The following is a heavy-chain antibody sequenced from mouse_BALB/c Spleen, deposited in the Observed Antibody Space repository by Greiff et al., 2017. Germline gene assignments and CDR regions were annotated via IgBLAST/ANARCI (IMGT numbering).Heavy chain of an antibody. Sequence: EVKLLESGPGLVKPSQSLSLTCTVTGYSITSDYAWNWIRLFPGNKLEWMGYISYSGSTSYNPSLKSRISFTRDTSKNQFFLQLNSVTTEDTATYNFARPATGTRWYFDVWGEGTTVTVSS. J-gene: IGHJ1*01. CDR3: ARPATGTRWYFDV. CDR2: ISYSGST. CDR1: GYSITSDYA. V-gene: IGHV3-2*02. D-gene: IGHD4-1*02.